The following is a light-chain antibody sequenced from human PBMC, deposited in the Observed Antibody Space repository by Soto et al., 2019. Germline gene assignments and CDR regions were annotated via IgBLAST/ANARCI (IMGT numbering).Light chain of an antibody. Sequence: QSVLTQSPSASASLGASVKLARTLSSGLSSYAIAWHQQQPEKGPRYLMKLNSDGSHSKGDGIPDRFSGSSSGAERYLTSSSLQSEDEADYYCQTWGTGPVVFGGGTKLTVL. J-gene: IGLJ2*01. CDR3: QTWGTGPVV. V-gene: IGLV4-69*01. CDR1: SGLSSYA. CDR2: LNSDGSH.